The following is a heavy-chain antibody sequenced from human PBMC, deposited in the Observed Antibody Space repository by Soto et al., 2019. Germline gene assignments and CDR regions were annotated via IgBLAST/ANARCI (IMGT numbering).Heavy chain of an antibody. D-gene: IGHD3-10*01. V-gene: IGHV1-46*01. CDR2: INPSVGST. J-gene: IGHJ5*02. CDR3: ARGVGSGSYYNQYNWFDP. CDR1: GYTLASYY. Sequence: ASVKVSCKESGYTLASYYMHWVRQAPGQGLEWMGIINPSVGSTTYAQKVQGRVTMTTDTSTSTAYMELRSLRSDDTAVYYCARGVGSGSYYNQYNWFDPWGQGTLVTVSS.